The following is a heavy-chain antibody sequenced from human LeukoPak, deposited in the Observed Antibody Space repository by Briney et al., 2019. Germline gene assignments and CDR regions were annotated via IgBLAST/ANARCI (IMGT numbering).Heavy chain of an antibody. CDR2: IYSSGST. CDR3: ARDDKGGWFDP. D-gene: IGHD3-16*01. CDR1: GGSISTGSYY. V-gene: IGHV4-31*03. Sequence: SETLSLTCTVSGGSISTGSYYWSWIRQHPGKGLEWIGYIYSSGSTYYNPSLKSRVTKSVDTSKNQFSLKLSSLTAADTAVYYCARDDKGGWFDPWGQGTLVTVSS. J-gene: IGHJ5*02.